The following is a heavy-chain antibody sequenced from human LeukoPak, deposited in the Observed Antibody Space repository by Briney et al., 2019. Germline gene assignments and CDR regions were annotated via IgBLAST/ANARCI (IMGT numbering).Heavy chain of an antibody. CDR1: GLTFSSYE. Sequence: GGSLRLSCAASGLTFSSYEMNWVRQAPGKGLEWVSYISSSGSTIYYADSVKGRFTISRDNAKNSLYLQMNSLRAEDTAVYYCASVDTSGWYCVDYWGQGTLVTVSS. D-gene: IGHD6-19*01. J-gene: IGHJ4*02. V-gene: IGHV3-48*03. CDR3: ASVDTSGWYCVDY. CDR2: ISSSGSTI.